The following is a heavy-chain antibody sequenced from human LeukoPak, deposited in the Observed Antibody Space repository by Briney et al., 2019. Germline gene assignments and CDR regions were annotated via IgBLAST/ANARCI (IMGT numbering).Heavy chain of an antibody. V-gene: IGHV4-61*02. J-gene: IGHJ4*02. CDR3: ARDQGTSMVRGAYFDY. CDR2: IYTSGST. Sequence: PSETLSLTCTVSGGSISSGSYYWSWIRQPAGKGLEWIGRIYTSGSTNYNPSLKSRVTISVDTSKNQFSLKLSSVTAADTAVYYCARDQGTSMVRGAYFDYWGQGTLVTVSS. D-gene: IGHD3-10*01. CDR1: GGSISSGSYY.